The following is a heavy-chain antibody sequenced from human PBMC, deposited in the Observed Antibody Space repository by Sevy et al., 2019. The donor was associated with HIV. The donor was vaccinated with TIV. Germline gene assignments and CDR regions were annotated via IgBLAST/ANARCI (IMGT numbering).Heavy chain of an antibody. D-gene: IGHD2-8*01. Sequence: GGSLRLSCAASGFTFSSYAMHWVRQAPGKGLEWVAVISYDGSNKYYADSVKGRFTISRDNSKNTRYLQMNSLRAEDTAVYYCARGNQMVYAILMGYYFDYWGQGTLVTVSS. J-gene: IGHJ4*02. CDR1: GFTFSSYA. V-gene: IGHV3-30-3*01. CDR2: ISYDGSNK. CDR3: ARGNQMVYAILMGYYFDY.